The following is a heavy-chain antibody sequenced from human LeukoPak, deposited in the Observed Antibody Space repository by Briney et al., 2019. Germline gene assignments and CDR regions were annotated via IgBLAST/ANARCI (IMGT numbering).Heavy chain of an antibody. J-gene: IGHJ4*02. CDR2: ISSSCSTI. Sequence: GGSLRLSCAASGFTFSDYYMSWIRQAPGKGLEWVSYISSSCSTIYYADSVKGRFTIYRDNAKKSLYLQMNSLGAEDTAVYYCARDRQAYCGGDCYSGSDYWGQGTLVTVSS. CDR3: ARDRQAYCGGDCYSGSDY. V-gene: IGHV3-11*04. D-gene: IGHD2-21*02. CDR1: GFTFSDYY.